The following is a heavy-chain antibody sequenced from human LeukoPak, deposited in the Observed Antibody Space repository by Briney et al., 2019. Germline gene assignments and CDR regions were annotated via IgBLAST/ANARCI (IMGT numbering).Heavy chain of an antibody. CDR1: GGSISSYY. Sequence: LSLTCTVSGGSISSYYWSWIRQAPGKGLEWVSYISSSGSTIYYADSVKGRFTISRDNAKNSLYLQMNSLRAEDTAVYYCARDSGYSYGYDYWGQGTLVTVSS. V-gene: IGHV3-11*04. CDR3: ARDSGYSYGYDY. CDR2: ISSSGSTI. J-gene: IGHJ4*02. D-gene: IGHD5-18*01.